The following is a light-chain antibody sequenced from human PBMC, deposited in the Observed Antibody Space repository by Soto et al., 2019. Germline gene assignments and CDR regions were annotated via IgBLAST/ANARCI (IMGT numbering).Light chain of an antibody. J-gene: IGKJ1*01. CDR3: QHYNSYSEA. CDR1: QTISSW. Sequence: DIQMTQSPSTLSGSVGDRVTITCRASQTISSWLAWYQQKPGKAPKLLIYKASTLKSGVPSRFSGSGSGTEFPTTISSLQPDDFATYYCQHYNSYSEAFGQGTKVELK. V-gene: IGKV1-5*03. CDR2: KAS.